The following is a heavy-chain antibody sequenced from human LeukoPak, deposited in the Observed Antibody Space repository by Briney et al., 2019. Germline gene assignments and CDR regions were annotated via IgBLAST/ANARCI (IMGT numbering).Heavy chain of an antibody. CDR1: GGSCNVYY. V-gene: IGHV4-34*01. J-gene: IGHJ6*03. CDR2: IHRSGRT. Sequence: SVTLSLTCAVYGGSCNVYYWMWLRQPPGRGLERIGEIHRSGRTNYSPSHERRLTISVHTSKNEFSLKLRSVTAADTAVYQCARGYYYMDVWGKGTTVSVS. CDR3: ARGYYYMDV.